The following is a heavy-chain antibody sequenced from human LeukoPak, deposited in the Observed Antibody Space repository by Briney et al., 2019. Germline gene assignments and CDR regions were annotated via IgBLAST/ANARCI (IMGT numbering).Heavy chain of an antibody. V-gene: IGHV1-69*01. D-gene: IGHD2-2*01. J-gene: IGHJ6*02. Sequence: SVKVSCKASGGTFSSYAINWVRQAPGQGFEWMGGIIPIFGTANYAQKFQGRVTITADESTSTAYMELSSLRSEDTAVYYCARVGSSTSCFMCGLPVWGQGTTVTVSS. CDR1: GGTFSSYA. CDR3: ARVGSSTSCFMCGLPV. CDR2: IIPIFGTA.